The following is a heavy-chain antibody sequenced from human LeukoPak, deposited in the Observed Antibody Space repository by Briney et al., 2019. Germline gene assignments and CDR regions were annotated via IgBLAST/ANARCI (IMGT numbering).Heavy chain of an antibody. J-gene: IGHJ5*02. V-gene: IGHV1-46*01. CDR3: ARVGRSPGSGSYYNHWFDP. D-gene: IGHD3-10*01. CDR2: INPSGGST. Sequence: GASVKVSCKASGYTFTSYYMHWVRQAPGQGLEWMGIINPSGGSTSYAQKFQGRVTMTRDTSTSTVYMELSSLRSDDTAVYYCARVGRSPGSGSYYNHWFDPWGQGTLVTVSS. CDR1: GYTFTSYY.